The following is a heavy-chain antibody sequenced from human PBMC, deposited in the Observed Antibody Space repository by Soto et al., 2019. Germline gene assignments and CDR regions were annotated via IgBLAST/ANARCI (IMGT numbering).Heavy chain of an antibody. CDR3: ASTEPRIAARQAEYFQH. CDR2: IYYSGST. Sequence: SETLSLTCTVSGGSISSYYWSWIRQPPGKGLEWIGYIYYSGSTNYNPSLKSRVTISVDTSKNQFSLKLSSVTAADTAVYYCASTEPRIAARQAEYFQHWGQGTLVTVSS. J-gene: IGHJ1*01. D-gene: IGHD6-6*01. CDR1: GGSISSYY. V-gene: IGHV4-59*08.